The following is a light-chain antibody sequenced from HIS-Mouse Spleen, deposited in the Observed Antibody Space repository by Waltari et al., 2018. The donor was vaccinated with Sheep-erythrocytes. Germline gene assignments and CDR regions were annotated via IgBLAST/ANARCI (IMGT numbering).Light chain of an antibody. Sequence: EIVLTQSPATLSLSPGERATLACRASQSVSSYFAWYQQKPGQDPRLLIYDASNRATGIPARFSGSGSGTDFTLTISSLEPEDFAVYYCQQRSNWYTFGQGTKLEIK. CDR3: QQRSNWYT. V-gene: IGKV3-11*01. CDR2: DAS. CDR1: QSVSSY. J-gene: IGKJ2*01.